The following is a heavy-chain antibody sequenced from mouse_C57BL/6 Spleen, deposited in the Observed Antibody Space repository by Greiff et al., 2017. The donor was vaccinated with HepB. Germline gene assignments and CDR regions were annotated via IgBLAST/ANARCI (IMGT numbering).Heavy chain of an antibody. V-gene: IGHV1-15*01. CDR3: TSPITTVVATDY. J-gene: IGHJ2*01. CDR2: IDPETGGT. CDR1: GYTFTDYE. D-gene: IGHD1-1*01. Sequence: QVQLQQSGAELVRPGASVTLSCKASGYTFTDYEMHWVKQTPVHGLEWTGAIDPETGGTAYNQKFKGKAILTADKSSSTAYMELCSLTSEDSAVYYGTSPITTVVATDYWGQGTTLTVSS.